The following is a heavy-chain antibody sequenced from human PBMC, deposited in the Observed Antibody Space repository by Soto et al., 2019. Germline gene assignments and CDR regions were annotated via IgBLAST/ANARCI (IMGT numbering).Heavy chain of an antibody. V-gene: IGHV1-46*03. CDR3: ARDLPTVLTLSPTYYGMDV. Sequence: QVQLMQSGAEVRKPGASVRLSCKASGYTFTNCYLHWVRQAPGQGLEWMGIINPNDGSTTYPQKFQGRVTMTRDTSTSTVYMELGSLRSDDTAVYFCARDLPTVLTLSPTYYGMDVWGQGTTVTVSS. CDR1: GYTFTNCY. D-gene: IGHD4-17*01. J-gene: IGHJ6*02. CDR2: INPNDGST.